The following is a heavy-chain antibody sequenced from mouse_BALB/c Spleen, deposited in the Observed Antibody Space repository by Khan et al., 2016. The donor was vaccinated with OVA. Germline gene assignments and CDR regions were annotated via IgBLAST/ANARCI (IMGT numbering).Heavy chain of an antibody. CDR2: INTSTGEP. J-gene: IGHJ1*01. CDR3: ARSNYYWYFDV. CDR1: GYTFTNYG. V-gene: IGHV9-3-1*01. Sequence: QIQLVQSGPELKKPGETVKISCKASGYTFTNYGMNWVKQAPGKGLKWMGWINTSTGEPTYADDFKGRSAFSLEPSASTASLQIKNLKSEDTATLFCARSNYYWYFDVWGAGTTVTVSS. D-gene: IGHD1-1*01.